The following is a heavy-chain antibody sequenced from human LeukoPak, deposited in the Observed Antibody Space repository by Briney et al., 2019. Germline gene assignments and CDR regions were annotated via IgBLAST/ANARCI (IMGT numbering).Heavy chain of an antibody. CDR3: ARVLRYFDWPCDY. CDR2: INYGGST. D-gene: IGHD3-9*01. CDR1: GGSISSSSFY. Sequence: PSETLSLTCTISGGSISSSSFYWGWIRQPPGKGLEWIGSINYGGSTSYNPSLENRVTVSLDTSKTQFSLRLSSVTAADTAVYYCARVLRYFDWPCDYWGQGTLVTVSS. J-gene: IGHJ4*02. V-gene: IGHV4-39*01.